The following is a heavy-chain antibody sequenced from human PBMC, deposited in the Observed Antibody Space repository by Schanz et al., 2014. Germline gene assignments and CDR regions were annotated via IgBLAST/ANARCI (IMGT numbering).Heavy chain of an antibody. D-gene: IGHD3-3*01. CDR3: VTEKRMESGTWAKAFDI. CDR2: ISAFDDKT. CDR1: GYSFTTYG. Sequence: QVQLVQSGAEVMKPGSSVKVSCKASGYSFTTYGLNWVRQAPGQGPEWMGWISAFDDKTDYAQNFQGRLIMTTDTSTTTVYMELRGLRSDDTAMYYCVTEKRMESGTWAKAFDIWGQGTWVTVSS. V-gene: IGHV1-18*01. J-gene: IGHJ3*02.